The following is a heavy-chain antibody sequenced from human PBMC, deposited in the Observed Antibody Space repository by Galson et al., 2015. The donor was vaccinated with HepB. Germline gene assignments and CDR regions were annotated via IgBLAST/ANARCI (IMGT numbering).Heavy chain of an antibody. V-gene: IGHV1-69*04. CDR2: IIPMLGIA. CDR3: ARDKVGATPEERSFDY. D-gene: IGHD1-26*01. J-gene: IGHJ4*02. Sequence: SVKVSCKASGGTFGTYSITWVRQAPGQGLEWMGRIIPMLGIANYAQKFQGRVTITADKSTSTAYMEVSSLRSEDTAVYYCARDKVGATPEERSFDYWGQGTLVTVSS. CDR1: GGTFGTYS.